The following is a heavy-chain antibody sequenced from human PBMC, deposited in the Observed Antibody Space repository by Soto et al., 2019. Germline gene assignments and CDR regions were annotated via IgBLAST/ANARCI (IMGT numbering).Heavy chain of an antibody. CDR1: GGTFSSYT. CDR3: ARGIGEAGKNYFDY. D-gene: IGHD6-13*01. Sequence: SVKVSCKASGGTFSSYTISWVRQAPGQGLEWMGRIIPILGITNHAQKFQVRVTITADKSTGTAYMELSSLRSDDTAVYYCARGIGEAGKNYFDYWGQGTLVTVSS. V-gene: IGHV1-69*10. CDR2: IIPILGIT. J-gene: IGHJ4*02.